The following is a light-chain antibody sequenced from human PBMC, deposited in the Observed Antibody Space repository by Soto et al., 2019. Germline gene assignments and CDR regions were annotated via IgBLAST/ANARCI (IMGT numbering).Light chain of an antibody. CDR3: PQFSSYPLT. Sequence: EFVLTQSPGTLSLSPGERATLSCRASQTVRNNYLAWYQQKPGQAPRLLIYDASSRATGIPDRFSGGGSGTDFTLTISRLEPEDLAVYYCPQFSSYPLTFGGGTKVEIK. CDR2: DAS. J-gene: IGKJ4*01. CDR1: QTVRNNY. V-gene: IGKV3-20*01.